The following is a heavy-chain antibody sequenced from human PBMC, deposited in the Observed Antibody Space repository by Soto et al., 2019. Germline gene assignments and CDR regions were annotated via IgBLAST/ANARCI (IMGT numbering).Heavy chain of an antibody. CDR3: ARDSWVFGVDY. Sequence: QVQLVESGGGLVKPGGSLRLSCAASGFTLRVYYMSWIRQAPGKGLEWVSYISSSGETIYHADSVKGRFTISRDSAKNSLSLQMNSLRAEDTAVYYCARDSWVFGVDYWGQGSLVTVSS. CDR2: ISSSGETI. CDR1: GFTLRVYY. J-gene: IGHJ4*02. V-gene: IGHV3-11*01. D-gene: IGHD3-3*01.